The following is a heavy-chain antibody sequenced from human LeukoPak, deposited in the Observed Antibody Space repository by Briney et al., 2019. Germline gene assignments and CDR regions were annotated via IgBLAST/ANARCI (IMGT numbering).Heavy chain of an antibody. CDR3: ATHTPIAAAGTMGGWFDP. V-gene: IGHV4-34*08. D-gene: IGHD6-13*01. CDR1: GFTFSSYG. J-gene: IGHJ5*02. Sequence: PGGSLRLSCAASGFTFSSYGMHWIRQPPGKGLEWIGEINHSGSTNYNPSLKSRVTISVDTSKSQFSLKLSSVTAADTAVYYCATHTPIAAAGTMGGWFDPWGQGTLVTVSS. CDR2: INHSGST.